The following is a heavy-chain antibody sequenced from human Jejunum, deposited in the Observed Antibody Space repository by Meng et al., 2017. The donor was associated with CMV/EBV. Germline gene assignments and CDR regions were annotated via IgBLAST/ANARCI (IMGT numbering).Heavy chain of an antibody. CDR2: ISGDSGTI. Sequence: AASGFSFSSYEFNWVRQAPGKGLEWVSYISGDSGTIYYADSVKGRFTISRDNAKSSLYLQMNTLRAEDAAVYYCARGKDWTYFDYWGQGTLVTVSS. CDR1: GFSFSSYE. D-gene: IGHD3/OR15-3a*01. V-gene: IGHV3-48*03. J-gene: IGHJ4*02. CDR3: ARGKDWTYFDY.